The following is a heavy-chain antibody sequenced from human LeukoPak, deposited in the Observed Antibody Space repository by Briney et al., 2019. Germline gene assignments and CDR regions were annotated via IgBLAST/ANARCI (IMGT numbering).Heavy chain of an antibody. CDR2: IYYSGST. Sequence: SETLSLTCTVSGGSISSYYWSWIRQPPGKGLEWIGYIYYSGSTNYNPSLKSRVTISVDTSKNQFSLRLSSVTAADTAVYYCARDNSVRDEAWWFNPWGQGTLVTVSS. D-gene: IGHD5-24*01. CDR3: ARDNSVRDEAWWFNP. CDR1: GGSISSYY. V-gene: IGHV4-59*01. J-gene: IGHJ5*02.